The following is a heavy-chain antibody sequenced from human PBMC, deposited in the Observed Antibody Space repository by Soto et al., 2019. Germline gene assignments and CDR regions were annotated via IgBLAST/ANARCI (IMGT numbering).Heavy chain of an antibody. D-gene: IGHD2-15*01. CDR3: ARDMAVAAEY. V-gene: IGHV3-48*01. J-gene: IGHJ4*02. Sequence: EVQLVESGGGLVQPGGSLTLTCGGSGFTFSSYSMNWVRQAPGKGLEWVSVVSESNSRTSIYYADSVRGRFTISRDDAKSSLYLQMNSLRTEETAVYYCARDMAVAAEYWGQGTLVTFSS. CDR1: GFTFSSYS. CDR2: VSESNSRTSI.